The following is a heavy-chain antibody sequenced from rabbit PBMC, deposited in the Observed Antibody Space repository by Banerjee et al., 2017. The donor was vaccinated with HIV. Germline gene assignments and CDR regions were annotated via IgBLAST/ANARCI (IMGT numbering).Heavy chain of an antibody. J-gene: IGHJ4*01. D-gene: IGHD8-1*01. CDR1: GFDFSSNA. Sequence: QSLEESGGDLVKPEGSLTLTCKASGFDFSSNAMCWVRQAPGKGLEWIACIAAGSSGSTYYASWAKGRFTISKTSSTTVTLQMTSLTAADTATYFCARSGNSNYWTGFKLWGPGTLVTVS. CDR2: IAAGSSGST. CDR3: ARSGNSNYWTGFKL. V-gene: IGHV1S40*01.